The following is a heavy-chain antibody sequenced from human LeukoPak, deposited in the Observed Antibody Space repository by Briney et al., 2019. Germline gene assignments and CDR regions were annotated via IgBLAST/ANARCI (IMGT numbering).Heavy chain of an antibody. D-gene: IGHD3-10*01. CDR1: GYSFTNYW. Sequence: GAFLIISCTSSGYSFTNYWIGWRHALAEKGVWWMWIISPGDSNTKSSPVFQGKVTISADKSISTAYLQWSSLKASDTAMYYCARIAGYNWFDRWGQGTLVTVSS. V-gene: IGHV5-51*07. CDR2: ISPGDSNT. CDR3: ARIAGYNWFDR. J-gene: IGHJ5*02.